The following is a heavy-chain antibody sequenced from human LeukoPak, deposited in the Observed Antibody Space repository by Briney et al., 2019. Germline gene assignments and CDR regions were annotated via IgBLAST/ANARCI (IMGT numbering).Heavy chain of an antibody. CDR2: ISGSGGST. V-gene: IGHV3-23*01. D-gene: IGHD2-8*01. Sequence: GGSLRLSCAASGFTFSSYAMSWVRQAPGKGLEWVSAISGSGGSTYYADSVKGRFTISRDNAKNSLYLQMNSLRAEDTAVYYCATGLRDFDYWGQGSLVTVSS. CDR3: ATGLRDFDY. J-gene: IGHJ4*02. CDR1: GFTFSSYA.